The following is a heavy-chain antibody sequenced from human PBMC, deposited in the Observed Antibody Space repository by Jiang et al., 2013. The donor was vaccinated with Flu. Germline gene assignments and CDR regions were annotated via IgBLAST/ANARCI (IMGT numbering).Heavy chain of an antibody. CDR3: ARPIAVAGHTYYYGMDV. CDR2: MNPNSGNT. J-gene: IGHJ6*02. CDR1: GYTFTSYD. V-gene: IGHV1-8*01. Sequence: GAEVKKPGASVKVSCKASGYTFTSYDINWVRQATGQGLEWMGWMNPNSGNTGYAQKFQGRVTMTRNTSISTAYMELSSLRSEDTAVYYCARPIAVAGHTYYYGMDVVGPRDHGHR. D-gene: IGHD6-19*01.